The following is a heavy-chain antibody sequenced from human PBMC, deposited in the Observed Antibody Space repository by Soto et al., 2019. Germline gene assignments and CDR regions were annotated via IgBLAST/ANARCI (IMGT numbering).Heavy chain of an antibody. CDR1: GFTFSSYW. J-gene: IGHJ5*02. V-gene: IGHV3-7*03. CDR2: IKQDGSEK. CDR3: ARDRIAARPGWFDP. D-gene: IGHD6-6*01. Sequence: PGGSLRLSCAASGFTFSSYWMSWVRQAPGKGLEWVANIKQDGSEKYYVDSVKGRFTISRDNAKNSLYLQMNSLRAEDTAVYYCARDRIAARPGWFDPWGQGTRGTVS.